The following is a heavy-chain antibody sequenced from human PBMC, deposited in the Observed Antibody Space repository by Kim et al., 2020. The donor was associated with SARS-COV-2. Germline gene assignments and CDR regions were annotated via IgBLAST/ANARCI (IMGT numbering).Heavy chain of an antibody. J-gene: IGHJ5*02. V-gene: IGHV3-43*02. CDR3: ASLTIFGVGDNWFDP. CDR1: GFTFDDYA. D-gene: IGHD3-3*01. CDR2: ISGDGGST. Sequence: GGSLRLSCAASGFTFDDYAMHWVRQAPGKGLEWVSIISGDGGSTYYADSVKGRFTISRDNSKNSLYLQMNSLRTEDTALYYCASLTIFGVGDNWFDPWG.